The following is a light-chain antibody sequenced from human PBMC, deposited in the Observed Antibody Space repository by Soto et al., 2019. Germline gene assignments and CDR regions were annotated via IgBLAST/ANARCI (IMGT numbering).Light chain of an antibody. CDR3: QQLNSDPLT. V-gene: IGKV1-9*01. Sequence: IQLTQSPSSLSASVGDRVTITCRASQGIASYLAWYQQKSGKAPKLLISVASTLQSGVPSRFSGSGSGTDFTLTISSLQPEDVATYYCQQLNSDPLTFGEGTRLEIK. CDR1: QGIASY. CDR2: VAS. J-gene: IGKJ5*01.